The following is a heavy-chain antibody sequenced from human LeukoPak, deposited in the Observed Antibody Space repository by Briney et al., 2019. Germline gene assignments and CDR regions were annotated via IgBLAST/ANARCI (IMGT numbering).Heavy chain of an antibody. CDR1: GFTFSNSW. CDR2: IKRDGGEK. J-gene: IGHJ4*02. Sequence: GGSLRLSCAASGFTFSNSWMNWVRQAPGKGLEWVANIKRDGGEKYYVDSVKGRFTISRDNAKNSLYLQMNSLRAEDTAVYYCARGFPIDYWGQGTLVTVSS. V-gene: IGHV3-7*04. CDR3: ARGFPIDY.